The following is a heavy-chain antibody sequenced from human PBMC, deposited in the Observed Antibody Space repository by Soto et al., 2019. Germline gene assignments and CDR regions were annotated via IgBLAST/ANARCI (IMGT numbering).Heavy chain of an antibody. CDR3: ARDQYYDILTCYYNVGGYYFDY. J-gene: IGHJ4*02. CDR1: GYTFTSYY. V-gene: IGHV1-46*01. Sequence: QVQLVQSGAEVKKPGASVKVSCKASGYTFTSYYMHWVRQAPGQGLEWMGIINPSGGSTSYAQKCQGRVTMTRDTYTSTVYMELSSLRSEDTAVYYCARDQYYDILTCYYNVGGYYFDYWGQGTLVTVSS. CDR2: INPSGGST. D-gene: IGHD3-9*01.